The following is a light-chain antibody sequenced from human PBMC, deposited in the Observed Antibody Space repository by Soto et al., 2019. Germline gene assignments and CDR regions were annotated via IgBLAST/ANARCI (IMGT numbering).Light chain of an antibody. V-gene: IGLV2-11*01. CDR3: CSYAHTSRV. CDR1: SGDIGAYNY. CDR2: DVN. J-gene: IGLJ3*02. Sequence: QSALTQPRSVSGSPGQSVTFSCTGTSGDIGAYNYVSWYQFHPGKAPKMIIYDVNKRPSGVPDRFSGSKSGNTASLTISWLQAEEEAYYYCCSYAHTSRVFGGGTKLTVL.